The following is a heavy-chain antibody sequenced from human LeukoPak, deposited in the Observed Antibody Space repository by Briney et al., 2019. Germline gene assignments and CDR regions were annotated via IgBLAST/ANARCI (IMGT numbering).Heavy chain of an antibody. CDR3: ARYDILTGYLNYFDY. D-gene: IGHD3-9*01. CDR2: INHSGNT. Sequence: PSETLSLTCAVYGGSFSGYYWSWIRQPPGKGLEWIGEINHSGNTNYNPSLKSRVTISVDTSKNQFSLKLSSVTAADTAVYYCARYDILTGYLNYFDYWGQGTLVTVSS. V-gene: IGHV4-34*01. CDR1: GGSFSGYY. J-gene: IGHJ4*02.